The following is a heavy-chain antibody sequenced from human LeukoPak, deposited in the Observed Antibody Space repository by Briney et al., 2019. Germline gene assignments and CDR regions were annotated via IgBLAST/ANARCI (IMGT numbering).Heavy chain of an antibody. CDR1: GFTFSSYA. CDR2: ISGSGGST. CDR3: AKRSPSGIVFFDY. V-gene: IGHV3-23*01. D-gene: IGHD1-14*01. J-gene: IGHJ4*02. Sequence: GGSLRLSCGTSGFTFSSYAMSWVRQAPGKGLEWVSGISGSGGSTYNADSVKGRFTISRDNSKNTLYLQMNSLRAEDTAVYYCAKRSPSGIVFFDYWGQGTLVTVSS.